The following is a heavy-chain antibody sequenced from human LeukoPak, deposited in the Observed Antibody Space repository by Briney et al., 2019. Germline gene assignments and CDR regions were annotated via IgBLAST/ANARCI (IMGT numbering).Heavy chain of an antibody. D-gene: IGHD2-2*02. V-gene: IGHV3-7*03. CDR2: IKQDGSEK. J-gene: IGHJ3*02. CDR3: ARAGYCSSTSCYTDFDI. Sequence: TGGSLRLSCAASGFTFSSYWMSWVRQAPGKGLEWVANIKQDGSEKYYVDSVKGRFTISRDNAKNSLYLQMNSLRAEDTAVYYCARAGYCSSTSCYTDFDIWGQGTMVTVSS. CDR1: GFTFSSYW.